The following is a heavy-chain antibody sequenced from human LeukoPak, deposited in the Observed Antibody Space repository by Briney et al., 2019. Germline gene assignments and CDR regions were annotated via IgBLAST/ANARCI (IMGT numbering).Heavy chain of an antibody. CDR1: GGTFSSYA. CDR2: IIPIFGTA. V-gene: IGHV1-69*06. D-gene: IGHD5-18*01. Sequence: ASVKVSCKASGGTFSSYAISWVRQAPGQGLEWMGGIIPIFGTANCAQKFQGRVTITADKSTSTAYMELSSLRPEDTAVYYCARSGYSYEYYYYYYMDVWGKGTTVTISS. J-gene: IGHJ6*03. CDR3: ARSGYSYEYYYYYYMDV.